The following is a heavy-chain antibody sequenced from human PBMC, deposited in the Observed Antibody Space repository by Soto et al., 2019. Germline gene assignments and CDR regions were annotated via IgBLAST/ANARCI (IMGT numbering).Heavy chain of an antibody. J-gene: IGHJ6*02. D-gene: IGHD4-17*01. CDR3: ASFYGGDYSYYGMDV. CDR2: IKQDGSEK. V-gene: IGHV3-7*05. Sequence: GGSLRLSCAASGFTFSSYWMSWVRQAPGKGLEWVANIKQDGSEKYYVDSVKGRFTISRDNAKNSLYLQMNSLRAEDTAVYYCASFYGGDYSYYGMDVWGQGTTVTVSS. CDR1: GFTFSSYW.